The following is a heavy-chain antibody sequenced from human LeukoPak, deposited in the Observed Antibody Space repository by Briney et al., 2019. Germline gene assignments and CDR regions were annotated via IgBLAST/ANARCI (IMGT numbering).Heavy chain of an antibody. D-gene: IGHD5-24*01. J-gene: IGHJ5*01. Sequence: SETLPLTCTVSGGSISSTSYYWGWLRQPPGKGLEGIGSIYYSGSPYYNPSLKRRVTISVDTSKNHFSLTLSSVTAADTAVYYCARHTSTATTTNWFYYSGQGTLVTVSS. CDR1: GGSISSTSYY. V-gene: IGHV4-39*01. CDR2: IYYSGSP. CDR3: ARHTSTATTTNWFYY.